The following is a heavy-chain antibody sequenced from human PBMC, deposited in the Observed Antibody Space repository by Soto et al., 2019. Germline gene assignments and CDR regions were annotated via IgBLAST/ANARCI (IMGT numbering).Heavy chain of an antibody. CDR1: GFTFSSYG. D-gene: IGHD6-19*01. CDR3: AKDPSTGWYYFDY. CDR2: LSYDGSNK. Sequence: QVQLVESGGGVVQPGRSLRLSCAASGFTFSSYGMHWVRQAPGKGLEWVAILSYDGSNKYYADSVKGRFTISRDNSKNTLYLQMNSLRAEDTAVYYCAKDPSTGWYYFDYWGQGTLVTVSS. V-gene: IGHV3-30*18. J-gene: IGHJ4*02.